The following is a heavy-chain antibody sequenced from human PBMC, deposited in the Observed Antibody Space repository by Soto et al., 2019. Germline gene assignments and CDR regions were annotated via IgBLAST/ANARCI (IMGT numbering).Heavy chain of an antibody. J-gene: IGHJ4*02. CDR3: ARWGAVAGIAPNYFDY. V-gene: IGHV5-51*01. Sequence: PGESLKISCKGSGYSFTSYWIGWVRQMPGKGLEWMGIIYPADSDTRYSPSFQGQVTISADKSISTAYPQWSSLKASDTAMYYCARWGAVAGIAPNYFDYWGQGTLVTVSS. CDR1: GYSFTSYW. CDR2: IYPADSDT. D-gene: IGHD6-19*01.